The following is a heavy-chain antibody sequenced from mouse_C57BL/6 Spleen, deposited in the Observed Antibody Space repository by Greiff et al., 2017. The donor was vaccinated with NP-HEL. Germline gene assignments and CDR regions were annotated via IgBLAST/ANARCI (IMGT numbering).Heavy chain of an antibody. CDR2: INPYNGGT. CDR1: GYTFTDYY. J-gene: IGHJ1*03. Sequence: VQLKESGPVLVKPGASVKMSCKASGYTFTDYYMNWVKQSHGKSLEWIGVINPYNGGTSYNQKFKGKATLTVDKSSSTAYMELNSLTSEDSAVYYCARSGYNNPYFDVWGTGTTVTVSS. D-gene: IGHD1-3*01. V-gene: IGHV1-19*01. CDR3: ARSGYNNPYFDV.